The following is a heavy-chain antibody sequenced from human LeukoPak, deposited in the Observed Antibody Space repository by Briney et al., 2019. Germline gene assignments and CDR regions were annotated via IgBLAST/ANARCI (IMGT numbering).Heavy chain of an antibody. CDR2: INSDGSST. CDR3: ARAILRGAIHG. J-gene: IGHJ4*02. CDR1: GFTFSSYW. D-gene: IGHD3-10*01. V-gene: IGHV3-74*01. Sequence: PGGSLRLSCAASGFTFSSYWMHWVRQAPGKGLVWVSRINSDGSSTSYADSVKGRLTISRDNAKNTLYLQMNSLRAEDTAVYYCARAILRGAIHGWGQGTLVTVSS.